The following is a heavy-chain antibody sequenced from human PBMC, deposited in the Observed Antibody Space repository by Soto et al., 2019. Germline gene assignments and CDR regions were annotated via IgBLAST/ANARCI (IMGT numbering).Heavy chain of an antibody. CDR1: GGSITTSSYN. Sequence: QLQLQESGPGLVKPSETLSLTCSVSGGSITTSSYNWDWIRQPPGKGLEWIGTIYYDGSTSYNPSLKSQVPISVDTSKNHFALKVNSATAADTAVYYCPRFYGNAFDVWGRGPVVTVSS. D-gene: IGHD3-10*01. V-gene: IGHV4-39*02. CDR2: IYYDGST. J-gene: IGHJ3*01. CDR3: PRFYGNAFDV.